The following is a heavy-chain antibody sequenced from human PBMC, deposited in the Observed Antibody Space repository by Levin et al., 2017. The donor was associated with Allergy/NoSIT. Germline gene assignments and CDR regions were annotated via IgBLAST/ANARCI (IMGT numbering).Heavy chain of an antibody. CDR2: IYAGDSDT. V-gene: IGHV5-51*01. D-gene: IGHD3-16*01. J-gene: IGHJ3*02. CDR3: AKLRRSAIRYDAFDI. Sequence: TGESLKISCKGSGYSFSTYWIGWVRQMPGKGLEWMGIIYAGDSDTRYSPSFQGQVTISVDKSISTAYLQWSSLKASDTAMYYCAKLRRSAIRYDAFDIWGQGTMVTVSS. CDR1: GYSFSTYW.